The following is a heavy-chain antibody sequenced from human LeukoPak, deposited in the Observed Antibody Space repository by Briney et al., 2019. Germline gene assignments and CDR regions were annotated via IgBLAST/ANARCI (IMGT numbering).Heavy chain of an antibody. J-gene: IGHJ5*02. CDR3: ARGGRVYAVHGTWFDP. CDR1: GGSFSGYY. V-gene: IGHV4-34*01. Sequence: SETLSLTCAVYGGSFSGYYWSWIRQPPGKGLEWFGEINHSGSTNYNPSLKSRVTISVDTSKNQFSLKLSSVTAADTAVYYCARGGRVYAVHGTWFDPWGQGTLVTVSS. D-gene: IGHD2-8*01. CDR2: INHSGST.